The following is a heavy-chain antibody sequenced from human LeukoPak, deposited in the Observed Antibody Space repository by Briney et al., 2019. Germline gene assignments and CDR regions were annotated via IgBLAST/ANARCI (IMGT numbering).Heavy chain of an antibody. V-gene: IGHV3-23*01. Sequence: KPGGSLRLSCAASGFTFSTYAMSWVRQAPGKGLEWVSAISGSGVNTYYADSVKGRFTISRDNSKNTLYLQMNSLRAEDTAVYYCAKVGDYDFWSGSYFFDYWGQGTLVTVSS. CDR2: ISGSGVNT. CDR3: AKVGDYDFWSGSYFFDY. J-gene: IGHJ4*02. D-gene: IGHD3-3*01. CDR1: GFTFSTYA.